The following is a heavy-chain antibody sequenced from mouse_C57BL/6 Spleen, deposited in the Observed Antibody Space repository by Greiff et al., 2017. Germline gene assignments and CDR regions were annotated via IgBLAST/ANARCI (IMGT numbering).Heavy chain of an antibody. V-gene: IGHV1-15*01. CDR2: IDPETGGT. D-gene: IGHD1-1*01. CDR1: GYTFTAYE. J-gene: IGHJ2*01. Sequence: QVQLQQSGAELVRPGASVTLSCKASGYTFTAYEMHWVKQTPVHGMEWIGAIDPETGGTAYNQKFTGKAILTADKSSSTAYMEHRSLTSKDAAVYYCTRRRVGFDYWGQGTTLTVSS. CDR3: TRRRVGFDY.